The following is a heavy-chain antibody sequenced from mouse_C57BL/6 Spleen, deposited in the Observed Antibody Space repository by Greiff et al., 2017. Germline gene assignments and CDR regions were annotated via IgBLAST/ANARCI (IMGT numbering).Heavy chain of an antibody. D-gene: IGHD2-2*01. CDR2: IDPENGDT. CDR3: TTPYGYDRIPFAY. Sequence: EVKLMESGAELVRPGASVKLSCTASGFNIKDDYMHWVKQRPEQGLEWIGWIDPENGDTEYASKFQGKATITADTSSNTAYLQLSSLTSEDTAVYYCTTPYGYDRIPFAYWGQGTLVTVSA. CDR1: GFNIKDDY. V-gene: IGHV14-4*01. J-gene: IGHJ3*01.